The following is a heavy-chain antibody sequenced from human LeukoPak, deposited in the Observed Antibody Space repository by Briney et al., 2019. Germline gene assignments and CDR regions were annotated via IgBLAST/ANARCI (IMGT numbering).Heavy chain of an antibody. CDR2: IGLASGFT. Sequence: GGSLRLSCAASGFTFSDYSMNWVRQAPGRGLEWLSYIGLASGFTSYADSVKGRFTISSDTARNSLYLHLNSLRAEDTAVYFCARDYNWAFDSWGQGTLVTVSS. CDR3: ARDYNWAFDS. V-gene: IGHV3-21*05. D-gene: IGHD1-20*01. CDR1: GFTFSDYS. J-gene: IGHJ4*02.